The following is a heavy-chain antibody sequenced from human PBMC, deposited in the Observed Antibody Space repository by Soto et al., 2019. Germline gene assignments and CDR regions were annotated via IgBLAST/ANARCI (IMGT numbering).Heavy chain of an antibody. Sequence: QVQLQESGPGLVKPSQTLSLTCTVSGGSISSGDHYWSWIRQSPGKGLEWIGYTYYNGISYYNPSLRSRVTMSADTSKNQFSLDLRSVTVADTAVYYCASELSFHYFDYWGQGFLVTVSS. D-gene: IGHD3-16*02. V-gene: IGHV4-30-4*01. CDR3: ASELSFHYFDY. CDR1: GGSISSGDHY. J-gene: IGHJ4*02. CDR2: TYYNGIS.